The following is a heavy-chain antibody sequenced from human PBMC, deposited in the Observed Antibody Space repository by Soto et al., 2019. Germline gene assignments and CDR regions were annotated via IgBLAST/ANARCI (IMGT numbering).Heavy chain of an antibody. CDR2: VSHDGRHT. Sequence: VQLVESGGGVVQPGRSLRLSCAASGFTFSDYAMHWVRQAPGKGLEGGEVVSHDGRHTHYADSVRGRFTISRDSSKNTVSLEMTSLRAEDTAVYYCAKGGRQWLVTSDFNYWGQGALVTVSS. V-gene: IGHV3-30*18. D-gene: IGHD6-19*01. CDR3: AKGGRQWLVTSDFNY. J-gene: IGHJ4*02. CDR1: GFTFSDYA.